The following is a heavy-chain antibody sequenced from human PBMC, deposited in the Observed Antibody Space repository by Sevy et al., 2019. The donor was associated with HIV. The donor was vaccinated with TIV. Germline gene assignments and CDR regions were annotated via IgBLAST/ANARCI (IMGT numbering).Heavy chain of an antibody. CDR1: GFNIRVYW. D-gene: IGHD2-21*01. CDR2: INEDRSTK. J-gene: IGHJ4*02. CDR3: VRALFKADSL. Sequence: GGSLRLSCAASGFNIRVYWMLWVRQAPGKGLEWVANINEDRSTKYYLESVKGRFTISRDNAENSVFLQMNSLRVEDTAVYYCVRALFKADSLWGQGTLVTVSS. V-gene: IGHV3-7*01.